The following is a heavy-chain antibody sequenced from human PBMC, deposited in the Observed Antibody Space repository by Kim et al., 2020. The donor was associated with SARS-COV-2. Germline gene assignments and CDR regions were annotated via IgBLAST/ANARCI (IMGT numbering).Heavy chain of an antibody. Sequence: SGPTLVNPTQTLTLTCTFSGFSLSTSGMCVSWIRQPPGKALEWLARIDWDDDKYYSTSLKTRLTISKDTSKNQVVLTMTNMDPVDTATYYCARTYSSSWYGYYYYGMDVWGQGTTVTVSS. CDR2: IDWDDDK. CDR1: GFSLSTSGMC. V-gene: IGHV2-70*11. D-gene: IGHD6-13*01. CDR3: ARTYSSSWYGYYYYGMDV. J-gene: IGHJ6*02.